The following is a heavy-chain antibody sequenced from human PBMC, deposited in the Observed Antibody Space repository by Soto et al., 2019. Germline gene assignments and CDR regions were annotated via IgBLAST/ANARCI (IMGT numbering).Heavy chain of an antibody. CDR1: GFTFSSYA. CDR3: AKARLLRRYYFDY. D-gene: IGHD3-22*01. V-gene: IGHV3-23*01. CDR2: ISGSGGST. Sequence: EVQLLESAGGLVQPGGSLRLSCAASGFTFSSYAMSWVRQAPGKGLEWVSAISGSGGSTYYADSVKGRFTISRDNSKNTLYLQMNSLRAEDTAVYYCAKARLLRRYYFDYWGQGTLVTVSS. J-gene: IGHJ4*02.